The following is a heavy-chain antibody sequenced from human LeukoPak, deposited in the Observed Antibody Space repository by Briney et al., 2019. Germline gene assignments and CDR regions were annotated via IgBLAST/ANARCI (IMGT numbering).Heavy chain of an antibody. V-gene: IGHV3-7*01. D-gene: IGHD2-2*01. CDR2: MSEDGNEI. CDR3: ARPRGCGSARCSNFDY. Sequence: GGSLRLSCTVSGFIFSDFSMSWVRQAPGKGLEWVAKMSEDGNEIFYVDSVKGRFTISRDNTKKSLYLQLNSLRPEDSAVYYCARPRGCGSARCSNFDYWGQGTLVTVSS. CDR1: GFIFSDFS. J-gene: IGHJ4*02.